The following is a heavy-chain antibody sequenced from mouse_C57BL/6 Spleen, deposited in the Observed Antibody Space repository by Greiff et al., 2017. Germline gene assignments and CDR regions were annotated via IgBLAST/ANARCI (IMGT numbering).Heavy chain of an antibody. CDR1: GFTFSSYA. V-gene: IGHV5-4*01. CDR3: ARERHYGSSYWYFDV. D-gene: IGHD1-1*01. Sequence: EVHLVESGGGLVKPGGSLKLSCAASGFTFSSYAMSWVRQTPEKRLEWVATISDGGSYTYYPDNVKGRFTISRDNAKNNLYLQMSHLKSEDTAMYYCARERHYGSSYWYFDVWGTGTTVTVSS. CDR2: ISDGGSYT. J-gene: IGHJ1*03.